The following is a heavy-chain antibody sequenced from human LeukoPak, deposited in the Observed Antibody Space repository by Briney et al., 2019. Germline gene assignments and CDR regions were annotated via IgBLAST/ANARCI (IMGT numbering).Heavy chain of an antibody. CDR3: AKFRSPYSWYGTLSG. CDR2: ISGSGGST. CDR1: GFTFSSYA. D-gene: IGHD6-13*01. V-gene: IGHV3-23*01. J-gene: IGHJ4*02. Sequence: PGGSLRLSCAASGFTFSSYAMSWVRQAPGKGLEWVSAISGSGGSTYYADSVKGRFTISRDNSKNTLYLQMNSLRAEDTAVYYCAKFRSPYSWYGTLSGWGQGTLVTVSS.